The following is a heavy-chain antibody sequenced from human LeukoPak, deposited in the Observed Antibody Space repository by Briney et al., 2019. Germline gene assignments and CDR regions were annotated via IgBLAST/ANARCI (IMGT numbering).Heavy chain of an antibody. CDR2: INHSGST. J-gene: IGHJ4*02. V-gene: IGHV4-34*01. D-gene: IGHD6-6*01. Sequence: SETLSLTCAVYGGSFSGYYWSWIRQPPGKGLEWIGEINHSGSTNYNPSLKSRVTISVDTSKNQFSLKLSSVTAADTAVYYCARAPSVYGSSSFSFFDYWGQGTLVTVSS. CDR1: GGSFSGYY. CDR3: ARAPSVYGSSSFSFFDY.